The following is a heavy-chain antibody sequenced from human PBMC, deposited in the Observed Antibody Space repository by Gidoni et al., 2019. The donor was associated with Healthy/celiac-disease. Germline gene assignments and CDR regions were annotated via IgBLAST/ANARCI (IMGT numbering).Heavy chain of an antibody. D-gene: IGHD2-8*01. V-gene: IGHV3-21*01. J-gene: IGHJ6*02. Sequence: EVQLVESGGGLVKPGGSLRLSCAASGFTFSSYSMNWVRQAPGKGLEWVSSISSSSSYIYYADSVKGRFTISRDNAKNSLYLQMNSLRAEDTAVYYCARDPRYCTNGVCYFYYYYGMDVWGQGTTVTVSS. CDR2: ISSSSSYI. CDR1: GFTFSSYS. CDR3: ARDPRYCTNGVCYFYYYYGMDV.